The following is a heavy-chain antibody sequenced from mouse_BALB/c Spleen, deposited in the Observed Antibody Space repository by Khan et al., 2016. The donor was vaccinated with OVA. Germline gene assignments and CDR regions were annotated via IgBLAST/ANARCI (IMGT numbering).Heavy chain of an antibody. Sequence: EVELVESGGGLVKPGGSLKLSCAASGFTFSDYYMYWVRQTPEKRLEWVATISDGGGYTYYPDSVKGRFTISRDNAKNNLYLEMSSLKSEDTAMYYCARAGYGWFAYWGQGTLVTVSA. CDR3: ARAGYGWFAY. J-gene: IGHJ3*01. D-gene: IGHD1-1*02. CDR2: ISDGGGYT. V-gene: IGHV5-4*02. CDR1: GFTFSDYY.